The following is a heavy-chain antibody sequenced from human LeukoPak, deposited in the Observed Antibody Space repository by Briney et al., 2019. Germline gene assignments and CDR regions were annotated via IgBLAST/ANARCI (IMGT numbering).Heavy chain of an antibody. V-gene: IGHV4-4*07. CDR1: GGSIGNYY. J-gene: IGHJ6*02. CDR2: IFVSGST. D-gene: IGHD3-10*01. CDR3: ARAIFGDSYHGIDV. Sequence: MASETLSLTCTVSGGSIGNYYWTWNRQPAGKGLEWIGRIFVSGSTNYNPSLKGRVTMSVDTSKKQFSLRLTSMSAADTAVYFCARAIFGDSYHGIDVWGQGTTVTVSS.